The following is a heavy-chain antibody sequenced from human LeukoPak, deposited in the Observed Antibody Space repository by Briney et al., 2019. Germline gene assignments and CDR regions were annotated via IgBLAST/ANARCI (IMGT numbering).Heavy chain of an antibody. J-gene: IGHJ4*02. CDR1: GYTFTGYY. CDR2: INPSGGST. D-gene: IGHD3-22*01. V-gene: IGHV1-46*01. CDR3: ARGPGEGGSSSYYYGKPEDPAEYYFDS. Sequence: GASVKVSCKASGYTFTGYYMHWVRQAPGQGLEWMGIINPSGGSTSYAQKFQGRVTMTRDMSTSTVYMELSSLRSEDTAVYYCARGPGEGGSSSYYYGKPEDPAEYYFDSWGQGTLVTVSS.